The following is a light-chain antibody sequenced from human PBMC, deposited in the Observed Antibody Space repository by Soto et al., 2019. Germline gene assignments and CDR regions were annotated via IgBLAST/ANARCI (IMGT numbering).Light chain of an antibody. Sequence: EIVLTQSPGTLSLSPGERAVLSCRASQTVSSTYLAWYQQKHGQAPRLLIYGASYRATDIPDRFSGSGSGTDFTLTISRLEPEDFAVYYCQQYSYSVTFGGGTKVEI. V-gene: IGKV3-20*01. CDR2: GAS. CDR1: QTVSSTY. CDR3: QQYSYSVT. J-gene: IGKJ4*01.